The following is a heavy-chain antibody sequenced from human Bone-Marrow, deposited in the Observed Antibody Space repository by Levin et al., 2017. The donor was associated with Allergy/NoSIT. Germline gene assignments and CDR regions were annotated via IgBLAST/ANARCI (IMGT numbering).Heavy chain of an antibody. Sequence: PGGSLRLSCGASGFTYSTYVMGWVRQAPGKGLEWVSAISGSGGTTYYPDSTKGRFTISRDNSKNTLYMQMNSLRADDTAVYYCAKDRGGYSGFDYWGQGTLVTVSS. D-gene: IGHD6-19*01. J-gene: IGHJ4*02. CDR1: GFTYSTYV. CDR3: AKDRGGYSGFDY. V-gene: IGHV3-23*01. CDR2: ISGSGGTT.